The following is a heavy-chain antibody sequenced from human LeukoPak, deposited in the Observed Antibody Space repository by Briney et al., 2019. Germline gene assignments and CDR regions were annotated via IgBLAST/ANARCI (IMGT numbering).Heavy chain of an antibody. CDR3: ARDLGSGYYYELDY. CDR2: ISSSSSTI. J-gene: IGHJ4*02. Sequence: GGSLRLSCAASGFTFSSYSMNWVRQAPGKGLEWVSYISSSSSTIYYADSVKGRFTISGDNAKKSLYLQMNSLRAEDTAVYYCARDLGSGYYYELDYWGQGTLVTVSS. CDR1: GFTFSSYS. D-gene: IGHD3-22*01. V-gene: IGHV3-48*01.